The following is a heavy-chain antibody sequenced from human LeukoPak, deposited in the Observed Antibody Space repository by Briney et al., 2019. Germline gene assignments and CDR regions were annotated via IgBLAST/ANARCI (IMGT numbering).Heavy chain of an antibody. CDR2: IYHSGST. V-gene: IGHV4-30-2*01. D-gene: IGHD5-18*01. CDR3: ARGGYSYGSVDY. Sequence: SETLSLTCTVSGGSISSGGYSWSWIRQPPGKGLEWIGYIYHSGSTYYNPSLKSRVTISVDRSKNQFSLKLSSVTAADTAVYYCARGGYSYGSVDYWGQGTLVTVSS. J-gene: IGHJ4*02. CDR1: GGSISSGGYS.